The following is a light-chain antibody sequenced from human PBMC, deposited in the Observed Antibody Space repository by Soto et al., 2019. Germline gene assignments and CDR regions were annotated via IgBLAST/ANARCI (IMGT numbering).Light chain of an antibody. CDR1: QSISSTY. CDR2: AAS. J-gene: IGKJ1*01. Sequence: EIVLTQSPGTLSLSPGERATLSCRVSQSISSTYLAWYRQKPGQPPRLLIYAASSRATGIPDRFSGSGSGTDFTLTISRLEPEDFAVYYCHQYFASSWTFGQGTKVDIK. V-gene: IGKV3-20*01. CDR3: HQYFASSWT.